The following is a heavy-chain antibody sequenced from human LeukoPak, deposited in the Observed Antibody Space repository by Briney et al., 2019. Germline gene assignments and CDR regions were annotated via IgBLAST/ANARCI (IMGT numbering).Heavy chain of an antibody. J-gene: IGHJ4*02. CDR1: GFTLSSYG. V-gene: IGHV3-23*01. CDR3: ARDVDYANPRHDY. D-gene: IGHD4/OR15-4a*01. Sequence: GGSLRLSCAASGFTLSSYGMSWVRQAPGKGLEWVSTISGSGGRTYYADSVKGRFTISRDNANNSVYLQMNSLRSEDTAVYYCARDVDYANPRHDYWGQGTLVTVSS. CDR2: ISGSGGRT.